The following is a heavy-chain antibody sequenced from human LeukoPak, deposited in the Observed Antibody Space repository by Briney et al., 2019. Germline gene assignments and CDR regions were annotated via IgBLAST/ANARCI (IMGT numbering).Heavy chain of an antibody. V-gene: IGHV3-30-3*01. CDR2: ISYDGSNK. CDR1: GGTFSSYA. CDR3: ATPISPYCSGGSCYPDY. Sequence: SCKASGGTFSSYAMHWVRQAPGKGLEWVAVISYDGSNKYYADSVKGRFTISRDNSKNTLYLQMNSLRAEDTAVYYCATPISPYCSGGSCYPDYWGQGTLVTVSS. J-gene: IGHJ4*02. D-gene: IGHD2-15*01.